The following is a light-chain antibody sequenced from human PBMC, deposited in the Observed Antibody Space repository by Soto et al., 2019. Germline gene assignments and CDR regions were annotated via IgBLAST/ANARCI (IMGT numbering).Light chain of an antibody. J-gene: IGLJ1*01. CDR3: CSFAGSYSYV. Sequence: SALTQPRSVSGSPGQSVTISCTGTSSDVGRYDYVSWYQQHPGKAPKLIVYDVTERPSGVPDRFSGSKSGNTASLTISGLQAEDEADYYCCSFAGSYSYVFGTGTKVTVL. CDR1: SSDVGRYDY. CDR2: DVT. V-gene: IGLV2-11*01.